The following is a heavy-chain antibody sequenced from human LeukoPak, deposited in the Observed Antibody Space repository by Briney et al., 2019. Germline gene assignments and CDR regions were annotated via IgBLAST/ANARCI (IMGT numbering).Heavy chain of an antibody. CDR2: ISGSGGST. CDR1: GFTFSSYA. J-gene: IGHJ4*02. CDR3: AKDHEYYYDSSGYYYPYYFDY. Sequence: GGSLRLSCAASGFTFSSYAMSWVRPPPGKGLEWVSAISGSGGSTYDADSVKGRFNITRDNSKNTLYLQMISLRAEDTAVYYWAKDHEYYYDSSGYYYPYYFDYWGQGTLVTVSS. D-gene: IGHD3-22*01. V-gene: IGHV3-23*01.